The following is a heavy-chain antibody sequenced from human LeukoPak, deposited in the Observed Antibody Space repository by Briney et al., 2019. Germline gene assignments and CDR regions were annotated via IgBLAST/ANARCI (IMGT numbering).Heavy chain of an antibody. J-gene: IGHJ4*02. Sequence: GKSLRLSCAASGFTFNNYGMHWVRQAPGKGLEWVAVISYEGRNKHYPDSVKGRFTISRDISTDTLWLQMDSLRTEDTAVYYCAKGPLRGTAAAIDYWGQGTLVTVSS. CDR2: ISYEGRNK. CDR1: GFTFNNYG. D-gene: IGHD2-2*01. V-gene: IGHV3-30*18. CDR3: AKGPLRGTAAAIDY.